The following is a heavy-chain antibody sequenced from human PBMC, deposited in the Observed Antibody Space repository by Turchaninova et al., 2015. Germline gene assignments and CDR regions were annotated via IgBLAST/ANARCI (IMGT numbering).Heavy chain of an antibody. CDR2: INYEGST. CDR3: ARDPIH. V-gene: IGHV4-61*01. Sequence: QVQLQESGPGLVKPSETLSLTCTVSGGSVSSGHYYWFWLRQPPGTRPAWIGFINYEGSTNYNPSLKRRGTISVDTSTNQFSLRLTSVTAADTAVYYCARDPIHWGQGTPVTVSS. D-gene: IGHD2-2*02. CDR1: GGSVSSGHYY. J-gene: IGHJ4*02.